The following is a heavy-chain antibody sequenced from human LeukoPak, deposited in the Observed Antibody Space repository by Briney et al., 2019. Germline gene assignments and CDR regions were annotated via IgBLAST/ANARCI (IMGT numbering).Heavy chain of an antibody. V-gene: IGHV4-39*01. J-gene: IGHJ3*02. Sequence: SETLSLTCTVSGGSVGSSSSYWGWIRQPPGKGLEWIGTIYYSGSTYYNPPLKSRVTISVDTSKNQFSLKLSSVTAADTAVYYCARSKDVAGPGTNAFDIWGQGTMVTVSS. CDR2: IYYSGST. CDR3: ARSKDVAGPGTNAFDI. D-gene: IGHD6-13*01. CDR1: GGSVGSSSSY.